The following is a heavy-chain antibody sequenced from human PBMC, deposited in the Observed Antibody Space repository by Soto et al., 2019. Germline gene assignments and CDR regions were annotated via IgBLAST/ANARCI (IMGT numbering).Heavy chain of an antibody. D-gene: IGHD6-19*01. V-gene: IGHV4-59*01. CDR2: IYYSGST. J-gene: IGHJ4*02. Sequence: PSETLSLTCSVSGASITSYYWTWIRQPPGKRLEWIGYIYYSGSTNYNPSLKSRVTISLDTSKNQFSLKLSSVTAADTAVYYCARALGNSGWTDSWGQGTLVTVSS. CDR1: GASITSYY. CDR3: ARALGNSGWTDS.